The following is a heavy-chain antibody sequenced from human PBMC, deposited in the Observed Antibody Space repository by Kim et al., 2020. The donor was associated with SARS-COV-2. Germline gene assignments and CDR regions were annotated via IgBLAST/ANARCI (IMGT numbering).Heavy chain of an antibody. J-gene: IGHJ4*02. Sequence: SETLSLTCAVYGGSFSGYYWSWIRQPPGKGLEWIGEINHSGSTNYNPSLKSRVTISVDTSKNQFSLKLSSVTAADTAVYYCASTLVGATPFDYWGQGTLVTVSS. V-gene: IGHV4-34*01. CDR1: GGSFSGYY. CDR3: ASTLVGATPFDY. D-gene: IGHD1-26*01. CDR2: INHSGST.